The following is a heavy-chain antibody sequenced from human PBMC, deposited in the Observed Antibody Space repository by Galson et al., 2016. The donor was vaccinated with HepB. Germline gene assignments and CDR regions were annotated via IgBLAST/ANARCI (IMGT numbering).Heavy chain of an antibody. Sequence: SLRLSCAASGFTFSSYAINWVSQAPGKGLEWVSGISSSGDRTYYADSMKGRFTISRDKSKNTVYLQVNSLRAEDTAVYYCATGRRQCSGASCYSYYFDYWGQGTLVTVSS. J-gene: IGHJ4*02. V-gene: IGHV3-23*01. CDR3: ATGRRQCSGASCYSYYFDY. CDR1: GFTFSSYA. D-gene: IGHD2-15*01. CDR2: ISSSGDRT.